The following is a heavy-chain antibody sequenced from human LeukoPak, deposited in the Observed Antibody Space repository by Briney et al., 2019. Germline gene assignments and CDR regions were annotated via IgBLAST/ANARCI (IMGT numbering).Heavy chain of an antibody. CDR1: GFTFSSYA. D-gene: IGHD3-22*01. V-gene: IGHV3-23*01. Sequence: SGGSLRLSCAASGFTFSSYAMSWVRQAPGKGLEGVSAIRDSGGSTYYADSVKGRFTISRDNSKNTMYLQMHSMSAEDKAVYYCAKRANYYDSSGQSGIHYWGQGTLVTVSS. CDR3: AKRANYYDSSGQSGIHY. CDR2: IRDSGGST. J-gene: IGHJ4*02.